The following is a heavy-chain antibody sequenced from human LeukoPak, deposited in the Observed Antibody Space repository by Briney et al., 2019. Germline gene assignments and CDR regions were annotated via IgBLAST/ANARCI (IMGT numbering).Heavy chain of an antibody. CDR3: VREIGWFDP. CDR2: ISDSGGST. Sequence: TGASLRLSCAASGFTFSSYAMSWVRQAPGKGLEWVSVISDSGGSTYYADSVKGRFTISRDNSKNTLYLQMNSLTAEDTAVCYCVREIGWFDPWGQGTLVTVSS. CDR1: GFTFSSYA. V-gene: IGHV3-23*01. J-gene: IGHJ5*02.